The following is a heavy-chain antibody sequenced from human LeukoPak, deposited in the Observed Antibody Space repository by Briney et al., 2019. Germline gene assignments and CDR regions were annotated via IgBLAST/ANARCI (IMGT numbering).Heavy chain of an antibody. J-gene: IGHJ4*02. CDR1: GFTFPNYW. CDR2: IRQDGSEK. D-gene: IGHD1-26*01. V-gene: IGHV3-7*01. Sequence: PGGSLRLSSAASGFTFPNYWMSWVRQAPGKGLEWVANIRQDGSEKFYVDSVKGRFTISRDNDKSSLYLQMNSLRGEDTAVYFCARVGGSWEPILWGQGTLVTVS. CDR3: ARVGGSWEPIL.